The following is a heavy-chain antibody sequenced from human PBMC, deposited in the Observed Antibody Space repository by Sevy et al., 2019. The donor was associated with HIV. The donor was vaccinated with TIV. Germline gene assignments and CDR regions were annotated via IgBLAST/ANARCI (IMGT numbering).Heavy chain of an antibody. Sequence: GGSLRLSCAASGFTFSSYGMHWVRQAPGKGLEWVAVISYDGSSKYYADSVKGRFTISRDNSKNTLYLQMNSLRAEDTAVYYCAKGAYDFWSGYYQGGITDYWGQGTLVTVSS. CDR3: AKGAYDFWSGYYQGGITDY. CDR2: ISYDGSSK. D-gene: IGHD3-3*01. J-gene: IGHJ4*02. V-gene: IGHV3-30*18. CDR1: GFTFSSYG.